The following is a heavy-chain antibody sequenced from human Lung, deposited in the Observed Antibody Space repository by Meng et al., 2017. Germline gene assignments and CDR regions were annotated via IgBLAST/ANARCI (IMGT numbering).Heavy chain of an antibody. V-gene: IGHV3-23*01. J-gene: IGHJ4*02. CDR2: ISGSGGST. CDR3: VRRIEYSSSSGY. D-gene: IGHD6-6*01. CDR1: GLTFSSYA. Sequence: EVQLLESGGGLVQPGWLPRFSCVASGLTFSSYAMTWVRQAPGKGLEWVSSISGSGGSTYYADSVRGRFTISRDNSKNTVYLQMNSLRAEDTAIYYCVRRIEYSSSSGYWGQGTLVTVSS.